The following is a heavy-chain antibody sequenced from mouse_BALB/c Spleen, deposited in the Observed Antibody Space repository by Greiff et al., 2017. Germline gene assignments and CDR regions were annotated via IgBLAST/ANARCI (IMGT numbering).Heavy chain of an antibody. CDR1: GFTFSSYA. Sequence: EVQLVESGGGLVKPGGSLKLSCAASGFTFSSYAMSWVRQTPEKRLEWVASISSGGSTYYPDSVKGRFTISRDNARNILYLQMSSLRSEDTAMYYCARRDGYDAYAMDYWGQGTSVTVSS. CDR2: ISSGGST. CDR3: ARRDGYDAYAMDY. V-gene: IGHV5-6-5*01. D-gene: IGHD2-2*01. J-gene: IGHJ4*01.